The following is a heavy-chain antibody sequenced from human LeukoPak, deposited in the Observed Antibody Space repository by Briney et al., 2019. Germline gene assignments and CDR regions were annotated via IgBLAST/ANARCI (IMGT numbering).Heavy chain of an antibody. Sequence: GGSLRLSCAASGFTFSTFAMIWVRQPPGKGPEWVSSIFPSGGEIHYADSVRGRFTISRDNSKSILSLQMNSLRAEDTAVYYCARDRDILLWFGELLGYFDYWGQGTLVTVSS. J-gene: IGHJ4*02. V-gene: IGHV3-23*01. CDR3: ARDRDILLWFGELLGYFDY. CDR1: GFTFSTFA. D-gene: IGHD3-10*01. CDR2: IFPSGGEI.